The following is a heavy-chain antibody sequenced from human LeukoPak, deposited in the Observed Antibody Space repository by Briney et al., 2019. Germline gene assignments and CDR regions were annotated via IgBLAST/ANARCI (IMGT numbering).Heavy chain of an antibody. CDR1: GFTFTDFH. CDR2: ISISGTTI. Sequence: GVSLRLSCAASGFTFTDFHMSWIRQAPGKGLEWVSYISISGTTIYYADSVKGRFTFSRDNAKNSLYLQMNSLRAEDTAVYYCARVGRLQYGDYVAFDYWGQGTPVTVSS. CDR3: ARVGRLQYGDYVAFDY. V-gene: IGHV3-11*01. J-gene: IGHJ4*02. D-gene: IGHD4-17*01.